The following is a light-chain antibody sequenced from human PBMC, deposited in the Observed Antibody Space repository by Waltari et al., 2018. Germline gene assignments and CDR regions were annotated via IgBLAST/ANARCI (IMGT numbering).Light chain of an antibody. J-gene: IGLJ2*01. CDR2: DVN. CDR1: SSDVGAYGY. V-gene: IGLV2-14*03. Sequence: QSALTQPGSVSGSPGQSITISCTGTSSDVGAYGYVPCSQQKPDKAPKLLIFDVNIRALGVSNRFSGSKSGNTASLTISGLQAEDESDYYCCSFTARGTWIFGGGTRLTVV. CDR3: CSFTARGTWI.